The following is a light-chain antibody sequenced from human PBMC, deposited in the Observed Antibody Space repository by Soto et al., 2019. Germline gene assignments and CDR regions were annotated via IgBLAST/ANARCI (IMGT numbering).Light chain of an antibody. Sequence: DIVMTQSPLSLPVTPGEPASISCRSSQSLLHSNGYNYLDWYLQKPRQSPQLLIYLGSNRASGVPDRFSGSGSGTDFTLKISRVEAEDVGVYYCMQALQTPQLTFGGGTKVEIK. CDR3: MQALQTPQLT. CDR1: QSLLHSNGYNY. V-gene: IGKV2-28*01. J-gene: IGKJ4*01. CDR2: LGS.